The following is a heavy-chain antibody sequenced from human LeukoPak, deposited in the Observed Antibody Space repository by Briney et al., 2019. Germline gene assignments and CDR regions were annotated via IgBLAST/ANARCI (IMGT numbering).Heavy chain of an antibody. J-gene: IGHJ4*02. CDR2: ITGSGGST. CDR1: GFTFSNYA. D-gene: IGHD3-3*01. V-gene: IGHV3-23*01. CDR3: AKDKGDFWSGHHY. Sequence: GGSLRLSCAASGFTFSNYAMSWVRQAPGKGLEWVSSITGSGGSTYYADSVKGRFTISRDNSKNTLYLQMSSLRAEDTAVYYCAKDKGDFWSGHHYWGQGTLVTVSS.